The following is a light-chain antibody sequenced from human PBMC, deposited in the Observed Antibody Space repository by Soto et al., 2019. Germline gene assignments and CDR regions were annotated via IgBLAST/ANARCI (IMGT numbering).Light chain of an antibody. Sequence: DIQMTQSPSTLSASVGHRVTITCRASQSISSWLAWYQQKPGKAPKLLIYKASSLESGVPSRFRGSGSGTEFTLTISSLQPDDFATYYCQEYKSYSTFGQGTKLEIK. CDR1: QSISSW. CDR2: KAS. J-gene: IGKJ2*01. V-gene: IGKV1-5*03. CDR3: QEYKSYST.